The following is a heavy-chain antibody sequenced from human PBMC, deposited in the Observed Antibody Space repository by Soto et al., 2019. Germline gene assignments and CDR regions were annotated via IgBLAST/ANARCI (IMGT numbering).Heavy chain of an antibody. D-gene: IGHD3-3*01. CDR1: GFSLSTSGMR. V-gene: IGHV2-70*04. Sequence: SGPTLVNPTQTLTLTCTFSGFSLSTSGMRVSWIRQPPGKALEWLTRIDWDDDKFYSTSLKTRLTISKDTSKNQVVLTMTNMDPVDTATYYSARISGYYVDYWCQGTLVTVS. CDR2: IDWDDDK. J-gene: IGHJ4*02. CDR3: ARISGYYVDY.